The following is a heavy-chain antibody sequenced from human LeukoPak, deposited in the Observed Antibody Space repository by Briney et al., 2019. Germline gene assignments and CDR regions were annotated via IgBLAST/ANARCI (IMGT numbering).Heavy chain of an antibody. CDR2: IYYSGST. CDR1: GGPISSSSYY. D-gene: IGHD3-10*01. Sequence: SETLSLTCTVSGGPISSSSYYWGWIRQPPGKGLEWIGSIYYSGSTNYNPSLKSRVTISVDTSKNQFSLKPSSVTAADTAVYYCARVHSGGLWFGELLPDYWGQGTLVTVSS. CDR3: ARVHSGGLWFGELLPDY. J-gene: IGHJ4*02. V-gene: IGHV4-39*07.